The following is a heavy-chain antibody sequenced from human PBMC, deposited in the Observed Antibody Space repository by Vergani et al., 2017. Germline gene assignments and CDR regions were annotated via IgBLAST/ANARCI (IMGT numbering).Heavy chain of an antibody. CDR2: ISVYNGET. Sequence: QAQLVQSGAEVKKPGASVKVFCEGSGYTLRNYGISWVRQAPVEGVEWLGCISVYNGETKFAQKFQGRVTLTRETSTDTAYTEMGSLRSDDTAVYFCARDRGNSGDYNFDYWGQGTLVTVSS. CDR1: GYTLRNYG. J-gene: IGHJ4*02. V-gene: IGHV1-18*04. CDR3: ARDRGNSGDYNFDY. D-gene: IGHD1-26*01.